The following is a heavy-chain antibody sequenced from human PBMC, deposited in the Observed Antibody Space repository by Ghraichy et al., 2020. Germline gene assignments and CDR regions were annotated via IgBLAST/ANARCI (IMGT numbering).Heavy chain of an antibody. J-gene: IGHJ5*02. Sequence: SETLSLTCTVSGASIRISNYYWGWIRQPPGKGLEWLGSIYYSGSTYCNPSLTSRVTISVDTSKNQFSLNLNSVTAADTAVYYGARTSGYSSPVYHWGQGTLVTVSS. V-gene: IGHV4-39*01. CDR2: IYYSGST. CDR3: ARTSGYSSPVYH. CDR1: GASIRISNYY. D-gene: IGHD6-19*01.